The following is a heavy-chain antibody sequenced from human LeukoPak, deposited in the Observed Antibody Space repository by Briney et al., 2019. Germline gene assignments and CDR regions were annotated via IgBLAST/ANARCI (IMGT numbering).Heavy chain of an antibody. CDR3: PRGVVQDYYYYMDV. V-gene: IGHV1-69*13. J-gene: IGHJ6*03. D-gene: IGHD2-15*01. CDR1: GGTFSSYA. Sequence: ASVKVSCKASGGTFSSYAISWVRQAPGQGLEWMGGIIPIFGTANYAQKFQGRVTITADESTSTAYMELSSLRSEDTAVYYCPRGVVQDYYYYMDVWGKGTTVTISS. CDR2: IIPIFGTA.